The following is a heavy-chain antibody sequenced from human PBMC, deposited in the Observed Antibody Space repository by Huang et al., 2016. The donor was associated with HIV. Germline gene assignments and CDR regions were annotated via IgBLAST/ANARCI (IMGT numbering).Heavy chain of an antibody. CDR1: GFTFNNAW. CDR2: IKSKTDGGTT. J-gene: IGHJ4*02. D-gene: IGHD4-17*01. CDR3: MTDRYSDFR. V-gene: IGHV3-15*01. Sequence: EVQVVESGGGLIKPGGSLRVSCTASGFTFNNAWMNWVRQAPGKGLEWVGRIKSKTDGGTTDYAAPVKGRFTISRDDSKNTLYLQMNSLNTEDTAVYYCMTDRYSDFRGGQGILVTVSS.